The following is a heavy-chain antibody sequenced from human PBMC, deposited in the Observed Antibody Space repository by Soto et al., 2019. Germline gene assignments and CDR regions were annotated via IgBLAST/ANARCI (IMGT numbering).Heavy chain of an antibody. J-gene: IGHJ4*02. CDR1: GYTLSSYA. CDR3: ARGGGSGWTEGDY. D-gene: IGHD6-19*01. V-gene: IGHV1-3*01. CDR2: INAGNDNT. Sequence: ASVKVSCKASGYTLSSYAMHWVRQAPGQRLEWMGWINAGNDNTKYSQKFQGRVTITRDTSASTAYMELSSLRSEDTAVYYCARGGGSGWTEGDYWGQGTLVTVSS.